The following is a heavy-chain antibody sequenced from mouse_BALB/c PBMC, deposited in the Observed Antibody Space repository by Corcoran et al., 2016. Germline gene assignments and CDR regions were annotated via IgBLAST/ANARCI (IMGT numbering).Heavy chain of an antibody. CDR3: TRKDITTVVAKRLDY. D-gene: IGHD1-1*01. V-gene: IGHV1-15*01. J-gene: IGHJ2*01. CDR2: IDPETGGT. CDR1: GYTFTDYE. Sequence: QVQLQQSGAELVRPGASVTLSCKASGYTFTDYEMHWVKQTPVHGLEWIGAIDPETGGTAYNQKFKGKATLTADKSSSTAYMELRSLTSEDSAVDYCTRKDITTVVAKRLDYWGQGTTLTVSS.